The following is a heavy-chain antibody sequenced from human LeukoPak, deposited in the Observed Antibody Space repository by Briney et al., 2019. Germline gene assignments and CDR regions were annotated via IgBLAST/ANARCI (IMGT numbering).Heavy chain of an antibody. CDR1: GDSVSSNNDYSGA. CDR3: ARGATGFDS. CDR2: TYYRSKWYK. J-gene: IGHJ4*02. Sequence: SQTLSLTCAISGDSVSSNNDYSGAWNWIRQSPSRGLEWLGRTYYRSKWYKEYAVSLKSRMTINPDTSKYQFSLHLNSVTPEDTAVYYCARGATGFDSWGQGTPVTVSS. D-gene: IGHD1-26*01. V-gene: IGHV6-1*01.